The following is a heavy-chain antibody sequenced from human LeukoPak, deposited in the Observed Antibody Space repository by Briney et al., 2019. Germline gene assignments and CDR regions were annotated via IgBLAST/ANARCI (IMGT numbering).Heavy chain of an antibody. CDR3: ARGASGYSYG. V-gene: IGHV4-59*01. CDR2: IYYSGST. J-gene: IGHJ4*02. Sequence: PSETLSLTCTVSGGCISSYYWSWIRQPPGKGLEWIGYIYYSGSTNYNPSLKCRVTISIDTSKNQFSLNLSSVTAADTAVYYCARGASGYSYGWGQGTLVTVSS. D-gene: IGHD5-18*01. CDR1: GGCISSYY.